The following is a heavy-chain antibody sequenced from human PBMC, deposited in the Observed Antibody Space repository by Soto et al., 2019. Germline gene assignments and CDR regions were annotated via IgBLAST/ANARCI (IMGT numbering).Heavy chain of an antibody. D-gene: IGHD5-12*01. CDR1: GFTFSSYG. CDR3: ARWGREDIVATITKVDYYYYGMDV. Sequence: PGGSLRLSCAASGFTFSSYGMHWVRQAPGKGLEWVAVIWYDGSNKYYADSVKGRFTISRDNSKNTLYLQMNSLRAEDTAVYYCARWGREDIVATITKVDYYYYGMDVWGQGTTVTVSS. CDR2: IWYDGSNK. V-gene: IGHV3-33*01. J-gene: IGHJ6*02.